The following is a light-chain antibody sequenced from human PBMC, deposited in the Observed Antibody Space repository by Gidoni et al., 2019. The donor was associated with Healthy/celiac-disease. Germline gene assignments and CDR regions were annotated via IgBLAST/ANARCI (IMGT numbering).Light chain of an antibody. V-gene: IGLV1-40*01. CDR2: GNS. J-gene: IGLJ2*01. CDR3: QSYDSSLSGSVV. Sequence: QSVLTQPPSVSGAPGQRVTISCTGSSSNIGAGYDVHWYQPRPGTAPKLLIYGNSNRPSGVPDRFSGSKSGTSASLAITGLQAEDEADYYCQSYDSSLSGSVVFGGGTKLTVL. CDR1: SSNIGAGYD.